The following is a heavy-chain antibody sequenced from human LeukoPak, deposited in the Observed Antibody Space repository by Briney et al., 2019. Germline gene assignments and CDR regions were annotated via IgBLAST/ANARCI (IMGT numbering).Heavy chain of an antibody. CDR1: GFTLSSRW. V-gene: IGHV3-7*03. D-gene: IGHD3-3*01. J-gene: IGHJ4*02. CDR2: INRDGSEK. CDR3: AIYDSWSGYNIAY. Sequence: GGSLRLSCVVSGFTLSSRWMMWVRQAPGEGLEWMTNINRDGSEKNYVDSVKGRFTITRDNAENSLYLQMNSLKVEDSAIYYCAIYDSWSGYNIAYWGQGTLVTVPS.